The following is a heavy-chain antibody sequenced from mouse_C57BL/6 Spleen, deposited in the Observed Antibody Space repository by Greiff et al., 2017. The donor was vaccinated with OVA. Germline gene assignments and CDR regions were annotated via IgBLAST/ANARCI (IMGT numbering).Heavy chain of an antibody. CDR3: ARLLRNYFDY. CDR1: GYSITSGYY. J-gene: IGHJ2*01. V-gene: IGHV3-6*01. D-gene: IGHD1-1*01. CDR2: ISYAGSN. Sequence: VQLKESGPGLVKPSQSLSLTCSVTGYSITSGYYWNWIRQFPGNKLEWMGYISYAGSNNYNPSLKNRISITRDTSKNQFFLKLNSVTTEDTATYYCARLLRNYFDYWGQGTTLTVSS.